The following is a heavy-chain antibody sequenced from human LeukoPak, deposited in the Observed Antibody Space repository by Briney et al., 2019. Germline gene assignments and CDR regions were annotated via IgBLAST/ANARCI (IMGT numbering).Heavy chain of an antibody. CDR2: ISYDGSNK. D-gene: IGHD1-20*01. J-gene: IGHJ3*01. CDR3: ARDHRYNWNHGWAFDV. CDR1: GFTFGSYA. Sequence: QPGGSLRLSCAASGFTFGSYAMHWVRQAPGKGLDWVAGISYDGSNKYYADSVKGRFTISRDNSKNTLYLQMNSLRAEDTAVHYCARDHRYNWNHGWAFDVWGQGTTVTVS. V-gene: IGHV3-30*04.